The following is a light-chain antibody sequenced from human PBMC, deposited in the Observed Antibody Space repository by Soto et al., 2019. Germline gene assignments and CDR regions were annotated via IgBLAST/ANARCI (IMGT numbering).Light chain of an antibody. CDR3: SSYTRSSTLYVV. CDR2: DVS. CDR1: SSDVGGYNY. J-gene: IGLJ2*01. V-gene: IGLV2-14*01. Sequence: QSALTQPASVSGSPGQSITISCTGTSSDVGGYNYVSWYQQHPGKAPKLMIYDVSNRPSGVSNRFSGSKSGNTASLTISGLQPEDEADYYCSSYTRSSTLYVVFAGGTKLTVL.